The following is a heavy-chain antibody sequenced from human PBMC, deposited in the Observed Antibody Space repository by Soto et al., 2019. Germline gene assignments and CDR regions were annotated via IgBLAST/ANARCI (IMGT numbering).Heavy chain of an antibody. CDR1: GGSISSSSYY. J-gene: IGHJ2*01. V-gene: IGHV4-39*01. CDR3: ARHLPLRLGWYFDL. Sequence: QLQLQESGPGLVKPSETLSLTCTVSGGSISSSSYYWGWIRQPPGKGLEWIGSIYYSGSTYYNPSLKSRVTISVDTSKNQFSLKLSSVTAADTAVYYCARHLPLRLGWYFDLWGRGTLVTVSS. CDR2: IYYSGST. D-gene: IGHD4-17*01.